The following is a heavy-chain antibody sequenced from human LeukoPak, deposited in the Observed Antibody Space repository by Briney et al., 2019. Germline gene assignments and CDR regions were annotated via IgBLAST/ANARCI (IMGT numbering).Heavy chain of an antibody. Sequence: GGSLRLSCTASGFSFSGSWMSWVRQLPGKGLEWLADMNPDGSAIVYVDSVKGRFTVSRNNAKNSLYLQMDGLRAEDTAVYYCASDPLNGALDIWGQGTLVTVSS. CDR3: ASDPLNGALDI. J-gene: IGHJ3*02. V-gene: IGHV3-7*01. CDR2: MNPDGSAI. CDR1: GFSFSGSW.